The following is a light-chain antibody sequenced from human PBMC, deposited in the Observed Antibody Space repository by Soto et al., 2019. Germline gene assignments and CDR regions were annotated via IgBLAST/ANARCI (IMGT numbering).Light chain of an antibody. CDR3: QAWDSSTVV. CDR2: QDT. V-gene: IGLV3-1*01. J-gene: IGLJ2*01. CDR1: KLGDKY. Sequence: SYELTQPPSVSVSPGQTASITCSGDKLGDKYASWYQQKPGQSPVLVIYQDTKRPSGIPERFSGSNSGNTATLTISGTQAMDEADYYCQAWDSSTVVFGGGNKLTVL.